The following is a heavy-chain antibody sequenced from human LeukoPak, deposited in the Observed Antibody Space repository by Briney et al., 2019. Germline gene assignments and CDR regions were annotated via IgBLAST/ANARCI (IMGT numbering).Heavy chain of an antibody. D-gene: IGHD3-10*01. V-gene: IGHV4-30-4*01. CDR3: ARDPSAGGWFDP. J-gene: IGHJ5*02. Sequence: PSETLSLTCTVSGGSFNTGDHYWSWIRQPPGKGLEWIGYIYYYGTTYYNPSLRSRLTISLDTSKNQFSLKLSSVTAADTAVYYCARDPSAGGWFDPWGQGTLVTVSS. CDR2: IYYYGTT. CDR1: GGSFNTGDHY.